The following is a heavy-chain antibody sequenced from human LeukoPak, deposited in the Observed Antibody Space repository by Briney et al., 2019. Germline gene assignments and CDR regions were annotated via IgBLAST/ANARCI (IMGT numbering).Heavy chain of an antibody. D-gene: IGHD3-22*01. Sequence: SVKDSCKSSGYIFTSYHSHWLGPAPAQRLDWMGIINPICCSTNYAQKFQGRLTMTRDTSTSTVYMELSSLRSEDTAVYYCARDPGGYYDSSGPYWAYWGQGTLVTVSS. CDR1: GYIFTSYH. J-gene: IGHJ4*02. V-gene: IGHV1-46*01. CDR3: ARDPGGYYDSSGPYWAY. CDR2: INPICCST.